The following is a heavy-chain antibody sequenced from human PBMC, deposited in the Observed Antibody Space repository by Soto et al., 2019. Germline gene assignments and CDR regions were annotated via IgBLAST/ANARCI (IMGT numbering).Heavy chain of an antibody. CDR3: ASGYYDILTGRDTKYYFDY. CDR1: GGSIINGDYY. Sequence: QVQLQESGPGLVKPSQTLSLTYTVSGGSIINGDYYWSWIRQPPGKGLEWIGYIYYSGNTYYNPSLKSRVMISVDTSKNQFSLILSSVTAADTAVYYCASGYYDILTGRDTKYYFDYWGQGALVTVSS. CDR2: IYYSGNT. V-gene: IGHV4-30-4*01. J-gene: IGHJ4*02. D-gene: IGHD3-9*01.